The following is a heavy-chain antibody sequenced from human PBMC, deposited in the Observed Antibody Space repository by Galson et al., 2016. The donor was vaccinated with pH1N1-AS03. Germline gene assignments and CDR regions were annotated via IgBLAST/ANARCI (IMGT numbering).Heavy chain of an antibody. CDR1: GLTFSSYA. Sequence: SGLTFSSYAISWVRQAPGQGLEWMGGVKGVFRTTDYAQKFQGRITITMDQSTGTAYMEVSSLRAEDTAVYYCATAGNYFDIRRFDYWGQGTPVTVFS. CDR3: ATAGNYFDIRRFDY. V-gene: IGHV1-69*05. CDR2: VKGVFRTT. D-gene: IGHD3-9*01. J-gene: IGHJ4*02.